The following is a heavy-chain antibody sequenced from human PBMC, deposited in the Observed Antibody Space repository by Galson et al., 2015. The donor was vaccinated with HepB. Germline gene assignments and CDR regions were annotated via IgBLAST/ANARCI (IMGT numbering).Heavy chain of an antibody. CDR2: IGVSAGNT. D-gene: IGHD1-1*01. CDR3: AKGTTDIDS. CDR1: GFSVKNYG. J-gene: IGHJ4*02. V-gene: IGHV3-23*01. Sequence: SLRLSCAASGFSVKNYGMTWVCQAPGKGLECVSAIGVSAGNTDYADSAKGRFTISRDNSKNTLYLQMNSLRVEDTALYYCAKGTTDIDSWGQGTQVTVSS.